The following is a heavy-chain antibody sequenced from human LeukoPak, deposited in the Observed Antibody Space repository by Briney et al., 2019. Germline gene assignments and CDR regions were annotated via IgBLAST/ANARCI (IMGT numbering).Heavy chain of an antibody. D-gene: IGHD3-22*01. Sequence: KSSETLSLTCAVSGGSFSGYYWTWIRQPPGKGLEWIGEINHSGNANYNPSLKSRVTISVDTSKNQFSLKLSSVTAADTAVYYCARAILMIGTYYFGYWGQGTLVTVSS. J-gene: IGHJ4*02. V-gene: IGHV4-34*01. CDR3: ARAILMIGTYYFGY. CDR2: INHSGNA. CDR1: GGSFSGYY.